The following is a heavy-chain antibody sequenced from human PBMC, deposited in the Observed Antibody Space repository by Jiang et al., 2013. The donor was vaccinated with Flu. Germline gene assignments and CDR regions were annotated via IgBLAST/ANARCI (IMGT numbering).Heavy chain of an antibody. CDR1: GFSITSGFY. Sequence: LLKPSETLSLTCDVSGFSITSGFYWGWIRQSPVKGLEWIGSIYYSGMTYYNLSLKSRVTMSVDTSKNQFSLKLSSVTAADTAAYYCARQAAAATPGYYYSFAMDVWGQGTTVTVSS. D-gene: IGHD6-13*01. J-gene: IGHJ6*02. CDR2: IYYSGMT. CDR3: ARQAAAATPGYYYSFAMDV. V-gene: IGHV4-38-2*01.